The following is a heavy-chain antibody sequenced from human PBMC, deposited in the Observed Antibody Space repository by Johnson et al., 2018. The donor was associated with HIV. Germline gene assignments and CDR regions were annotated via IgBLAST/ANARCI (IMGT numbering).Heavy chain of an antibody. Sequence: MQLVESGGGLVQPGGSLRLSCAASGFTVRSSYMSWVRQAPGKGLEHVSVIYSDGTTYYADFVKGRFTISRDNSKNTLYLQMNSLRAEDTAVYYCARTSLEWLLFAFDIWGQGTMVTASS. D-gene: IGHD3-3*01. V-gene: IGHV3-66*01. J-gene: IGHJ3*02. CDR2: IYSDGTT. CDR3: ARTSLEWLLFAFDI. CDR1: GFTVRSSY.